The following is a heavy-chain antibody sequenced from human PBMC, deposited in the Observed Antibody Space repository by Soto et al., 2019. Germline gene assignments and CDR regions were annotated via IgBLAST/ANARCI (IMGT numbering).Heavy chain of an antibody. V-gene: IGHV1-18*01. CDR1: GYTFTSYG. CDR2: ITTDKGKT. Sequence: QVQLVQSGPEVKKPGASVKVSCKTSGYTFTSYGITWVRQAPGQGLEWMGWITTDKGKTTYAQKFQGRATRTTDTCSGTDYINTTSLRYDDTAVYYCATRSRASDYWGQGTLVTVTT. J-gene: IGHJ4*02. CDR3: ATRSRASDY.